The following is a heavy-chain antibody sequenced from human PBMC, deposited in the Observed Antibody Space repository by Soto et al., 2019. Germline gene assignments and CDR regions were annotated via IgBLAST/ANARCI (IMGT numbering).Heavy chain of an antibody. CDR3: AKGRKDRGMWSELNY. CDR2: ISNSGGRT. CDR1: GFTFSSYA. D-gene: IGHD1-7*01. J-gene: IGHJ4*01. Sequence: PGGSLRLSCAASGFTFSSYAMSWVRQAPGKGLEWVSTISNSGGRTYYADSVKGRFAISRDNSKNTLYLQMNSLRAEDTAVYYCAKGRKDRGMWSELNYWGHGTLVTVSS. V-gene: IGHV3-23*01.